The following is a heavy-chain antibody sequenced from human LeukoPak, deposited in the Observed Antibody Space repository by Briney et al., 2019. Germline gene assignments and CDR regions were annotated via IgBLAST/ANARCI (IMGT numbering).Heavy chain of an antibody. CDR2: ISSSSSTI. D-gene: IGHD7-27*01. V-gene: IGHV3-48*04. CDR3: ARGLTGDRGDAFDI. J-gene: IGHJ3*02. Sequence: GGSLRLSCAASGFTFSSYSMNWVRQAPGKGLEWVSYISSSSSTIYYADSVKGRFTISRDNAKNSLYLQMNSLRAEDTAVYYCARGLTGDRGDAFDIWGQGTMVTVSS. CDR1: GFTFSSYS.